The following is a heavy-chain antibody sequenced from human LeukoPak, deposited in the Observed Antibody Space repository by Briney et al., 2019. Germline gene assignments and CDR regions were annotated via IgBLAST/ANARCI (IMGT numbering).Heavy chain of an antibody. D-gene: IGHD3-10*01. CDR3: ARERMYSGSGSTYPYYDY. CDR2: IKPDGSEK. V-gene: IGHV3-7*01. Sequence: GGSLRLSXAASGFTFSSYWMSWVRQSPGKGLEWVANIKPDGSEKYFMDSAKGRFTISRDNAKNALYLEMNSLRAEDTAEYFCARERMYSGSGSTYPYYDYWGQGTLVTVSS. J-gene: IGHJ4*02. CDR1: GFTFSSYW.